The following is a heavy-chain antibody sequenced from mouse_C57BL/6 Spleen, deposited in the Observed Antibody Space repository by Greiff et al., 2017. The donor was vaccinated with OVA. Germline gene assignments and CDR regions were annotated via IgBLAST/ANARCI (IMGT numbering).Heavy chain of an antibody. CDR1: GFTFSSYT. CDR2: ISGGGGNT. J-gene: IGHJ2*01. Sequence: EVQVVESGGGLVKPGGSLKLSCAASGFTFSSYTMSWVRQTPEKRLEWVATISGGGGNTYYPDSVKGRFTISRDNAKNTLYLQMSSLRSEDTALYYCARGTTVVAWDYWGQGTTLTVSS. D-gene: IGHD1-1*01. V-gene: IGHV5-9*01. CDR3: ARGTTVVAWDY.